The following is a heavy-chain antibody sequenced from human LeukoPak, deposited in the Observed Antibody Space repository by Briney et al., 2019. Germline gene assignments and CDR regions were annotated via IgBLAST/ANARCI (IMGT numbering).Heavy chain of an antibody. J-gene: IGHJ6*02. V-gene: IGHV4-30-4*01. CDR3: AREWLSTTYYYYGMDV. Sequence: SETLSLTCTVSGGSISSGDYYWSWIRQPPGKGLEWIGYIYYSGSTYYNPSLKSRVTISVDTSKNQFSLKLSSVTAADTAVYYCAREWLSTTYYYYGMDVWGQGTTVTVSS. CDR2: IYYSGST. CDR1: GGSISSGDYY. D-gene: IGHD3-22*01.